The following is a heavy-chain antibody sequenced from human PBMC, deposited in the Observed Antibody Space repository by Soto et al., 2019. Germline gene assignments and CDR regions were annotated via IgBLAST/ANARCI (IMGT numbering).Heavy chain of an antibody. V-gene: IGHV1-2*04. CDR1: GYTFTGYY. CDR2: INPNSGGT. D-gene: IGHD5-12*01. CDR3: AREVDGYVHCFDY. J-gene: IGHJ4*02. Sequence: ASVKVSCKASGYTFTGYYMHWVRQAPGQGLEWMGWINPNSGGTNYAQKFQGWVTMTRDTSISTAYMELSRLRSDDTAVYYCAREVDGYVHCFDYWGQGTLVTVSS.